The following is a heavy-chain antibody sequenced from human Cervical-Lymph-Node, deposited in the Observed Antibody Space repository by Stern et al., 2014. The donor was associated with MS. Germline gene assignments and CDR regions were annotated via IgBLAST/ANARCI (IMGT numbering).Heavy chain of an antibody. Sequence: VQLVESGAEVQKPGSSVKVSCKASGDTSNTDAIHWVRQAPGQVLEWMGGIIPGFGTPVYAQRVKGRVSIAADESTATDYMELSSLRSDDTAVYYCARGASSAAWYKHAVDVWGQGTTVTVSS. CDR2: IIPGFGTP. J-gene: IGHJ6*02. CDR1: GDTSNTDA. CDR3: ARGASSAAWYKHAVDV. D-gene: IGHD1-14*01. V-gene: IGHV1-69*01.